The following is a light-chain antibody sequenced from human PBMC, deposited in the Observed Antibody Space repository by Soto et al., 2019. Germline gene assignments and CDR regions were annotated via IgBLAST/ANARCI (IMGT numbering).Light chain of an antibody. CDR1: QSVSSSY. CDR3: QQYGRSSGLT. Sequence: EIVLTQSPGTLSLSPGERVTLSCRASQSVSSSYLAWYQQKPGQAPRLLIYGTSSRATGIPDRFSGSGSGTDFTLTINRLEPEDFAVYYCQQYGRSSGLTFGGGTKVEIK. J-gene: IGKJ4*01. CDR2: GTS. V-gene: IGKV3-20*01.